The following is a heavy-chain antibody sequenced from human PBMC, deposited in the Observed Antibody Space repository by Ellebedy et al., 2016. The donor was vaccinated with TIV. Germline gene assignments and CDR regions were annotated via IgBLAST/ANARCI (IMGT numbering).Heavy chain of an antibody. CDR3: ATVGATTGYYYYGMDV. V-gene: IGHV1-18*01. J-gene: IGHJ6*02. CDR1: GYTFTSYG. Sequence: AASVKVSCNASGYTFTSYGISWVRQAPGQGLEWMGWISAYNGNTNYAQKLQGRVTMTTDTSTSTAYMELRSLRSDDTAVYYCATVGATTGYYYYGMDVWGQGTTVTVSS. CDR2: ISAYNGNT. D-gene: IGHD1-26*01.